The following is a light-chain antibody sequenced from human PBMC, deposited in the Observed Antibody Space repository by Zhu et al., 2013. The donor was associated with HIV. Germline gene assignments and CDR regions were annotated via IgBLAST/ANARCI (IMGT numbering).Light chain of an antibody. CDR2: KAS. CDR3: QQYSIWPPWT. V-gene: IGKV1-5*03. CDR1: QSISRW. Sequence: DIQMTQSPSTLSASIGDRVTITCRASQSISRWLAWYQQKPGKAPKLLIYKASSLESEVPSRFSGSGSGTEFTLTISSLQSEDFAVYYCQQYSIWPPWTFGQGTKVKSN. J-gene: IGKJ1*01.